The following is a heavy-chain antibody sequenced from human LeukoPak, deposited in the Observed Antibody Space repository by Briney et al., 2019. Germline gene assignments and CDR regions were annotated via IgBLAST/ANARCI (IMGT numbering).Heavy chain of an antibody. V-gene: IGHV3-66*01. D-gene: IGHD6-13*01. CDR3: ARDREPGIAAAGGFDY. CDR1: GFTFSSYA. CDR2: IYSGGST. Sequence: GGSLRLSCAASGFTFSSYAMSWVRQAPGKGLEWVSVIYSGGSTYYADSVKGRFTISRDNSKNTLYLQMNSLRAEDTAVYYCARDREPGIAAAGGFDYWGQGTLVTVPS. J-gene: IGHJ4*02.